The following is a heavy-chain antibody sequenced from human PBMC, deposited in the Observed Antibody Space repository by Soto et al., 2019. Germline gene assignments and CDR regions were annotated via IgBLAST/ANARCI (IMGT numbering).Heavy chain of an antibody. CDR3: AKETYEQDDFCSGYPYYYGMDV. V-gene: IGHV6-1*01. CDR1: GDSVSSNSAA. J-gene: IGHJ6*02. Sequence: PSQTLSLTCAISGDSVSSNSAAWNWIRQSPSRGLEWLGRTYYRSKWYNDYAVSVKSRITINPDTSKNQFSLQLNSVTPEDTAVYYCAKETYEQDDFCSGYPYYYGMDVWGQGTTVTVSS. D-gene: IGHD3-3*01. CDR2: TYYRSKWYN.